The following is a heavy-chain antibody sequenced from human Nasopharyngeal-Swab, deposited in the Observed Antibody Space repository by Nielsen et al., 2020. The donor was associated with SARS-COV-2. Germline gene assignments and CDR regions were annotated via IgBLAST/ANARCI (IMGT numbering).Heavy chain of an antibody. V-gene: IGHV1-58*01. CDR2: IVVGSGNT. D-gene: IGHD3-22*01. CDR1: GFTFTSSA. Sequence: SVKVSCKASGFTFTSSAVQWVRQARGQRLEWIGWIVVGSGNTNYAQKFQERVTITRDMSTSTAYMELSSLRSEDTAVYYCARAGRYYYDSSGYYYDYYYYMDVWGKGTTVTVSS. J-gene: IGHJ6*03. CDR3: ARAGRYYYDSSGYYYDYYYYMDV.